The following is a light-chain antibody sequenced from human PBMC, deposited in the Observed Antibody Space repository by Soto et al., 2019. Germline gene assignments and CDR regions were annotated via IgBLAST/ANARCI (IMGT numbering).Light chain of an antibody. V-gene: IGLV2-14*01. CDR2: EVS. Sequence: QSALTQPASASGSPGQSITISCTGTSSDVGNYNYVSWYQQHPAKAPKLMIFEVSNRPSGISSRFSGSKSGNTASLTISGLQAEDEADYYCSSYTSSSNYVFGTGTKLTVL. CDR3: SSYTSSSNYV. CDR1: SSDVGNYNY. J-gene: IGLJ1*01.